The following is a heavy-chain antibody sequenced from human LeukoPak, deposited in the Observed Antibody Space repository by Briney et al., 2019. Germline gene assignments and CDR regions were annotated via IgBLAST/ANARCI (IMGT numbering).Heavy chain of an antibody. J-gene: IGHJ2*01. D-gene: IGHD4-23*01. V-gene: IGHV3-53*01. CDR3: ARVFDGGNSIAVSTRYFDL. CDR1: GFTVSSTY. Sequence: GGSLRLSCAASGFTVSSTYMSWVLQAPGKGLEWVSIIYSGGSTYYADSVKGRFTISRDNSKNTLYLQMNSLRAEDTAVYYCARVFDGGNSIAVSTRYFDLWGRGTLVTVSS. CDR2: IYSGGST.